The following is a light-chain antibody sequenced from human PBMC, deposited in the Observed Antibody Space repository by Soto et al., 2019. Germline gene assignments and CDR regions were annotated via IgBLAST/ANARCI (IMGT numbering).Light chain of an antibody. CDR2: AAS. CDR3: PQRNSYPIT. Sequence: DIQLTQSPSFLSASVGDRVTITCRASQGLSSDLAWYQQKPGKAPKLLIYAASTLQSGVPSRFSGSGSGTEFTLTISSLQPEDFATYYCPQRNSYPITFGQGTRLEIK. CDR1: QGLSSD. V-gene: IGKV1-9*01. J-gene: IGKJ5*01.